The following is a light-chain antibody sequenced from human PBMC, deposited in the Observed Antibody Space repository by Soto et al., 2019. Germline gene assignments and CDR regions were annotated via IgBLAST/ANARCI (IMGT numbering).Light chain of an antibody. Sequence: QSVLTQPPSVSGAPGQRVTISCTGSSSNIGAGYDVHWYQQLPGTAPKLLIFGNTDRPSGVPDRFSGSKSGTSASLAITGLQAEDEADYYCPSYDSSLSGYVFGIGTKVTVL. CDR2: GNT. CDR3: PSYDSSLSGYV. V-gene: IGLV1-40*01. CDR1: SSNIGAGYD. J-gene: IGLJ1*01.